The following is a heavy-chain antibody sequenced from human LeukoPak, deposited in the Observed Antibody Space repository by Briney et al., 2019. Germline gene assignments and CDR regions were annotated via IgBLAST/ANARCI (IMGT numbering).Heavy chain of an antibody. CDR3: ARGSTVTTLYPFDY. D-gene: IGHD4-17*01. CDR2: INPNSGGT. Sequence: GASVKVSCKASGYTFTSYGISWVRQAPGQGREWMGWINPNSGGTNYAQKFQGRVTMTRDTSISTAYMELSRLRSDDTAVYYCARGSTVTTLYPFDYWGQGTLVTVSS. J-gene: IGHJ4*02. CDR1: GYTFTSYG. V-gene: IGHV1-2*02.